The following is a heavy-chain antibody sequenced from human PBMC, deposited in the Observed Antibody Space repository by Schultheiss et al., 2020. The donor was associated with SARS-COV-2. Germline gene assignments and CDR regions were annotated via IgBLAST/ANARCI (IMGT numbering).Heavy chain of an antibody. CDR3: VPIAAAGTEFDY. J-gene: IGHJ4*02. CDR1: KFTFSSYE. V-gene: IGHV3-48*03. Sequence: GGSLRLSCSASKFTFSSYEMNWVRRAPGKGLEWIAYISRSGTTMLYADSVKGRFTISRDNSKNTLYLQMSSLRAEDTAVYYCVPIAAAGTEFDYWGQGTLVTVSS. D-gene: IGHD6-13*01. CDR2: ISRSGTTM.